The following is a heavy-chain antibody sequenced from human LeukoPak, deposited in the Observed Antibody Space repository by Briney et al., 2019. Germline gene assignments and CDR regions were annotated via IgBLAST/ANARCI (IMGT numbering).Heavy chain of an antibody. V-gene: IGHV3-7*03. CDR2: IKQDGSER. CDR1: GFTFSSFW. Sequence: GGSLRLSCAASGFTFSSFWMNWVRQAPGKGLEWVANIKQDGSERNYVDSVKGRSTISRDNAKNSLFLQMNSLRVEDTAVYYCARGGTRGYSPVDYWGQGTLVTVSS. J-gene: IGHJ4*02. CDR3: ARGGTRGYSPVDY. D-gene: IGHD5-18*01.